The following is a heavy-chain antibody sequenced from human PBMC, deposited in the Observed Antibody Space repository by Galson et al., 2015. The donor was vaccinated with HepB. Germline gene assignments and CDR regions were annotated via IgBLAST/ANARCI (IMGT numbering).Heavy chain of an antibody. CDR2: INPSGGAT. D-gene: IGHD3-16*01. Sequence: SVKVSCKASGYTFTRYHMHWVRQAPGQGLEWMGVINPSGGATTYAQKIQGRVTMTTDTSTSTVYMQLSSLKSEDTAIYYCVREASLVYNYGRLDHWGQGTLVTVSS. V-gene: IGHV1-46*01. CDR1: GYTFTRYH. J-gene: IGHJ4*02. CDR3: VREASLVYNYGRLDH.